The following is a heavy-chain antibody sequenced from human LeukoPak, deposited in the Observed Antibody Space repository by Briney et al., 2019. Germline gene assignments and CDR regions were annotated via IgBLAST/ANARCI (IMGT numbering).Heavy chain of an antibody. CDR3: AKGYYGSGSYRSSYYYMDV. D-gene: IGHD3-10*01. V-gene: IGHV3-30*02. CDR1: GFTFSSYG. Sequence: GGSLRLSCAASGFTFSSYGMHWVRQAPGKGLEWVAFIRYDGSNKYYADSVKGRFTISRDNSKNTLYLQMNSLRAEDTAVYYCAKGYYGSGSYRSSYYYMDVWGKGTTVTISS. CDR2: IRYDGSNK. J-gene: IGHJ6*03.